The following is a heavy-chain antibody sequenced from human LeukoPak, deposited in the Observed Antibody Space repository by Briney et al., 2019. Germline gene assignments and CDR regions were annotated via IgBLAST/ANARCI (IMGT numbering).Heavy chain of an antibody. J-gene: IGHJ3*02. CDR3: ARRLRNITGTTLWAFDI. V-gene: IGHV1-8*01. Sequence: ASVKVSCKASGYTFTSYDINWVRQATGQGLEWMGWMNPNSGNTGYAQKFQGRVTMTRNTSISTAYMELSSLRSEDTAVYYCARRLRNITGTTLWAFDIWGQGTMVTVSS. CDR2: MNPNSGNT. CDR1: GYTFTSYD. D-gene: IGHD1-7*01.